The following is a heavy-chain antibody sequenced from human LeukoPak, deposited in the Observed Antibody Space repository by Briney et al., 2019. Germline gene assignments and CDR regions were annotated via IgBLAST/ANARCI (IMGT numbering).Heavy chain of an antibody. Sequence: PLETLSLTCTVSSGSISSYYWNWIRQPPGKGLEWIGYIYNSGKTNYNPSLKSRVTISLDTSKNQFSLKLNSVTAADTAVYYCARDLWDSSGYYYWGQGTLVTVSS. J-gene: IGHJ4*02. CDR3: ARDLWDSSGYYY. V-gene: IGHV4-59*01. CDR1: SGSISSYY. CDR2: IYNSGKT. D-gene: IGHD3-22*01.